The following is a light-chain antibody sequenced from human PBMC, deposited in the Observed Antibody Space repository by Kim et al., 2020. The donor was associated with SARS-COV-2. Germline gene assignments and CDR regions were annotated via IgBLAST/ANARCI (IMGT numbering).Light chain of an antibody. CDR3: NSYTISSTLV. CDR2: DVT. Sequence: GQSITISCTRTFSDVGKYKYVSWYQHHPGKAPKLIIYDVTKRPSGVSSRFFGSKSGNTASLTISGLQAEDEAYYYCNSYTISSTLVFGGGTKLTVL. V-gene: IGLV2-14*03. J-gene: IGLJ3*02. CDR1: FSDVGKYKY.